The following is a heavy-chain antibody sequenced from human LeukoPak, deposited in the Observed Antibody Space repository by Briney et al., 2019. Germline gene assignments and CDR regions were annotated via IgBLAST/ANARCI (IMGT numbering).Heavy chain of an antibody. CDR1: GFTVSSNY. D-gene: IGHD3-3*01. Sequence: GGSLRLSCAASGFTVSSNYMSWVRQAPGKGLERGSVIHSGGSTYYADSVKGRFTISRDNSKNTLYLQMNSLRAEDTAVYYCAKVGPNYDFWSGDVDYWGQGTLVTVSS. CDR3: AKVGPNYDFWSGDVDY. V-gene: IGHV3-53*05. CDR2: IHSGGST. J-gene: IGHJ4*02.